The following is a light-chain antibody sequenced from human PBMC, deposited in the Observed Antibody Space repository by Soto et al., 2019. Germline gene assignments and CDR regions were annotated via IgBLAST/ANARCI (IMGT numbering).Light chain of an antibody. CDR1: SSDVGTYKF. CDR3: CSYAGTSFWV. CDR2: EGT. V-gene: IGLV2-23*01. Sequence: QSALTQPASVSGSPGQSITISCTRTSSDVGTYKFVSWYQQHPGKVPTLMIHEGTKRPAGVSNRFSGSKSGNTATLTISGLQPEEEDNYYCCSYAGTSFWVFGGGTKLTVL. J-gene: IGLJ3*02.